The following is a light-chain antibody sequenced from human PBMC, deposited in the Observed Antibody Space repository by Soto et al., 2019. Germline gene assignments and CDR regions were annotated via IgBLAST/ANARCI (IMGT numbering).Light chain of an antibody. J-gene: IGKJ1*01. V-gene: IGKV3-15*01. CDR3: QQYNNWHPWT. CDR1: QSVSNN. Sequence: ILMTQSPATLSVSPGERATLSCRASQSVSNNLAWYQQKPGQAPRLLIYDASTSATGIPARFSGSGSGTEFTLTVSGLQSEDFAVYYCQQYNNWHPWTFGQGTKVEIK. CDR2: DAS.